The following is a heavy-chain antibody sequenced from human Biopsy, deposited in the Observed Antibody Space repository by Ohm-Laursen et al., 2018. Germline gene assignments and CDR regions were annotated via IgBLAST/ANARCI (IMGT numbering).Heavy chain of an antibody. J-gene: IGHJ5*02. D-gene: IGHD6-13*01. CDR1: GFTFSSYS. V-gene: IGHV3-21*01. Sequence: SLRLSCAASGFTFSSYSINWVRQAPGKGLEWVSSISTSSTYIYYADSVKGRFSISRDDALNSLYLQMNSLRAEDTAVYYCAKEAAPNHNHRWYETWFDPWGQGTLVTVSS. CDR2: ISTSSTYI. CDR3: AKEAAPNHNHRWYETWFDP.